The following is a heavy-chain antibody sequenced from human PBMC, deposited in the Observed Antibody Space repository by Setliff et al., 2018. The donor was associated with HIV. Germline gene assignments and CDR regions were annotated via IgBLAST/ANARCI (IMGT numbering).Heavy chain of an antibody. CDR3: ARVRQLWAVFDY. J-gene: IGHJ4*02. D-gene: IGHD5-18*01. Sequence: ASVKVSCKVSGYTLSELSMHWVRQAPGEGLEWMGGFDPEDGETVYAQKFQGRVTITTDESTSTAYMELSSLRSEDTAVYYCARVRQLWAVFDYWGQGTLVTVSS. CDR2: FDPEDGET. V-gene: IGHV1-24*01. CDR1: GYTLSELS.